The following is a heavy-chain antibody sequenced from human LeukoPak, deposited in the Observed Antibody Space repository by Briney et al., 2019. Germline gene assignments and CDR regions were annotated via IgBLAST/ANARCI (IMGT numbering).Heavy chain of an antibody. CDR1: GGSISSSSYY. CDR3: ARHRGADSSGSYTNPDFDF. V-gene: IGHV4-39*01. D-gene: IGHD3-22*01. J-gene: IGHJ4*02. Sequence: SETLSLTCTVSGGSISSSSYYWGWIRQPPGKGLEWIGSIYYSGSTYYNPSLKSRVTISVDTSKNQFSLKLSSVTAADTAVYYCARHRGADSSGSYTNPDFDFWGQGTLVTVSS. CDR2: IYYSGST.